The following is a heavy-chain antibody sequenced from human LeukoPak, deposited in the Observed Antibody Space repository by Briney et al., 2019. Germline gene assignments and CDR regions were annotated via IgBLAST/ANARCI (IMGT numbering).Heavy chain of an antibody. CDR2: IYSSGYT. CDR1: GGAIRSHY. J-gene: IGHJ4*02. Sequence: SETLSLTCTISGGAIRSHYWNWIRQPAGKGLEWIGRIYSSGYTDDNPSLKSRITMSVDMSKNQFSLRLNSVTAADTSVYYCARGEHSVDSWGQGMLVTVSS. CDR3: ARGEHSVDS. D-gene: IGHD1/OR15-1a*01. V-gene: IGHV4-4*07.